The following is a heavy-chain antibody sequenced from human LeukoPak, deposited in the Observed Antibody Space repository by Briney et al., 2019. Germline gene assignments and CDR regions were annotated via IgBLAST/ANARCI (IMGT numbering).Heavy chain of an antibody. D-gene: IGHD4-11*01. CDR2: VYTSGST. Sequence: SETLSLTCTVSGGSISSYYWSWIRQPAGKGLEWIGRVYTSGSTNYNPSLKSRVTISVDTSRNQFSLRLSSVTAADTAIYYCARSVAYSYSYYAMDVWGQGTTVTVSS. CDR3: ARSVAYSYSYYAMDV. J-gene: IGHJ6*02. V-gene: IGHV4-4*07. CDR1: GGSISSYY.